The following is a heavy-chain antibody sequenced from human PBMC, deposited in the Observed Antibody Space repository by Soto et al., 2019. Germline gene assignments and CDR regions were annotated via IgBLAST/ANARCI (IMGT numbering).Heavy chain of an antibody. CDR2: IYYGGST. CDR3: ARRSIVGATTNYDY. Sequence: QLQLQESGPGLVKPSETLSLTCTVSGGSISSSSYYWGWIRQPPGKGLEWIGSIYYGGSTYYNPSLKSRVTISLDTFKNQFSLKLNSVTAADTAVYFCARRSIVGATTNYDYWGQGTLVTVSS. J-gene: IGHJ4*02. D-gene: IGHD1-26*01. V-gene: IGHV4-39*01. CDR1: GGSISSSSYY.